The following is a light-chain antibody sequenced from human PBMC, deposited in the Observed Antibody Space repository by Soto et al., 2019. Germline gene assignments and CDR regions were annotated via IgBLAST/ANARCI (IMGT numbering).Light chain of an antibody. V-gene: IGKV3-20*01. Sequence: EIVLTQSPGTLSLSPGERATLSCRASQSVSSSYLAWYQQKPGQAPRLLIYGASSRATGIPDRFSGSGSGTGFTLTISRLEPEDFAVYYCQQYGSSPPTFGQGNKVEIK. J-gene: IGKJ1*01. CDR3: QQYGSSPPT. CDR1: QSVSSSY. CDR2: GAS.